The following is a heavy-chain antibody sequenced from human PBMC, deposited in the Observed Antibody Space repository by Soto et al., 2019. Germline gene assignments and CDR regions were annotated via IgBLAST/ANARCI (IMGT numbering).Heavy chain of an antibody. CDR1: GFTFRSYA. Sequence: PGGSLRLSCAASGFTFRSYAMSWVRQAPGKGLEWVSAISGSGGSTYYADSVKGRFTISRDNSKNTLYLQMNSLRAEDTAVYYCAKGIVYYYDSSGYFAYWGQGTLVTVYS. J-gene: IGHJ4*02. D-gene: IGHD3-22*01. CDR3: AKGIVYYYDSSGYFAY. CDR2: ISGSGGST. V-gene: IGHV3-23*01.